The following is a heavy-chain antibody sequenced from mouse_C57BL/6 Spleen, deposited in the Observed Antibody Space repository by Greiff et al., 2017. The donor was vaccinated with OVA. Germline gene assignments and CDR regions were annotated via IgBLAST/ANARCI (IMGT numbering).Heavy chain of an antibody. CDR2: IDPENGDT. CDR1: GFNIKDDY. CDR3: TTTTVVATRYFDV. V-gene: IGHV14-4*01. J-gene: IGHJ1*03. D-gene: IGHD1-1*01. Sequence: VQLKESGAELVRPGASVKLSCTASGFNIKDDYMHWVKQRPEQGLEWIGWIDPENGDTEYASKFQGKATITADTSSNTAYLQLSSLTSEDTAVYYGTTTTVVATRYFDVWGTGPPVTVSS.